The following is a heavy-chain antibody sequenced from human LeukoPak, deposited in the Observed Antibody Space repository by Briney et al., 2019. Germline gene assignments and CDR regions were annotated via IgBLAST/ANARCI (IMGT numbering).Heavy chain of an antibody. D-gene: IGHD6-19*01. CDR3: ATGAGCGY. CDR2: IKQDGSER. V-gene: IGHV3-7*03. CDR1: GFTFSSYW. J-gene: IGHJ4*02. Sequence: AGGSLRLSCAASGFTFSSYWMTWVRQAPGKGLEWVANIKQDGSERNYVDSVKGRFTIPRDNAKNSLYLQMNTLRDEDTAVYYCATGAGCGYWGQGTLVTVSS.